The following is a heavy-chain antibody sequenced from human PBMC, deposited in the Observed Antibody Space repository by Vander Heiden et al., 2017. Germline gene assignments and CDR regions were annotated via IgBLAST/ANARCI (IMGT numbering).Heavy chain of an antibody. J-gene: IGHJ5*02. V-gene: IGHV1-69-2*01. Sequence: EVQLVQSGAAVRKPGSTVKVSCKVSGYTFPDYYLHWVQQAPGKGLEWVGLVDPEDNKTIYAEKFQGRVTITADTSTDTAYMELSSLRSEDTAVYYCTTPGDWFDPWGQGTPVTVSS. CDR3: TTPGDWFDP. CDR1: GYTFPDYY. CDR2: VDPEDNKT.